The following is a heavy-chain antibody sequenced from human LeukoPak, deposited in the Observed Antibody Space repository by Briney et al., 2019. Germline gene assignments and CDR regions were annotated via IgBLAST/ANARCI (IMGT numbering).Heavy chain of an antibody. D-gene: IGHD3-9*01. CDR2: ISGSGGST. J-gene: IGHJ4*02. Sequence: TGGSLRLSCAASGFTFSSYAMSWVRQAPGKGLEWVSAISGSGGSTYYADSVKGRFTISRDNSKNTLYLQMNSLRAEDTALYYCATSIRYFDWPGAFDYWGQGTLVTVSS. CDR3: ATSIRYFDWPGAFDY. V-gene: IGHV3-23*01. CDR1: GFTFSSYA.